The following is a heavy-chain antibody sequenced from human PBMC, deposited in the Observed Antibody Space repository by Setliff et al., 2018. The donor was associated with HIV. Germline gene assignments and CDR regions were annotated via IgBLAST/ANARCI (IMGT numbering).Heavy chain of an antibody. V-gene: IGHV4-4*09. CDR3: ARDLRFDP. J-gene: IGHJ5*02. CDR2: IYSDGTT. CDR1: GGSITSFY. Sequence: LSLTCTISGGSITSFYWSWIRQSPGQGLEWVGHIYSDGTTRYNPSLKSRVAISVDTSKNQFSLKLTSVTAADTAVYYCARDLRFDPWGQGTLVTVSS.